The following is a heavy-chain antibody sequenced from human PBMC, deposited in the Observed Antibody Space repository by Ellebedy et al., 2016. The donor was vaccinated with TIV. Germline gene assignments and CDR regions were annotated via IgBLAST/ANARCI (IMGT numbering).Heavy chain of an antibody. D-gene: IGHD2-21*01. CDR2: IYPADSDT. Sequence: KVSXXASGYFFNSHWIGWVRQMPGKGLEWMGIIYPADSDTKYSPSFQGQVTISVDKSITTAYLQWSSLKASDTAMYFCTKRDGDWGSWGQGTLVTVSS. CDR1: GYFFNSHW. V-gene: IGHV5-51*01. CDR3: TKRDGDWGS. J-gene: IGHJ5*02.